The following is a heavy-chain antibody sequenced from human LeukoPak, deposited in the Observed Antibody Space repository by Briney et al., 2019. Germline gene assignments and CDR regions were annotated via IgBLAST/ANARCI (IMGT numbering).Heavy chain of an antibody. Sequence: GGSLRLSCAASGFTFSNYNMNWVRQAPGKGLEWVSSITISSNYIYYADSVKGRFTISRDNAKNSLYLQMNSLRAEDTAVYYCARDYPSFDYWGQGTLVTVSS. CDR1: GFTFSNYN. D-gene: IGHD3-16*02. CDR2: ITISSNYI. J-gene: IGHJ4*02. V-gene: IGHV3-21*01. CDR3: ARDYPSFDY.